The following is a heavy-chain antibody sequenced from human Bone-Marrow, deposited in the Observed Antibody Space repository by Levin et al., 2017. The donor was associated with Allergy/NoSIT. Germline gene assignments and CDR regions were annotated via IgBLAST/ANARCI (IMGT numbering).Heavy chain of an antibody. CDR3: ARDQGGELSFDY. CDR1: GFTFSSYA. Sequence: GGSLRLSCAASGFTFSSYAMHWVRQAPGKGLEWVAVISYDGSNKYYADSVKGRFTISRDNSKNTLYLQMNSLRAEDTAVYYCARDQGGELSFDYWGQGTLVTVSS. D-gene: IGHD1-26*01. CDR2: ISYDGSNK. V-gene: IGHV3-30-3*01. J-gene: IGHJ4*02.